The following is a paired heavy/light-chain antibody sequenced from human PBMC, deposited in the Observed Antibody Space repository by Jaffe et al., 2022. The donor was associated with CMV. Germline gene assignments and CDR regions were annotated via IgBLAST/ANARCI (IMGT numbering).Light chain of an antibody. CDR2: DVS. Sequence: QSALTQPRSVSGSPGQSVTIYCTGTSSDVGAYNYVFWYQQHPGKAPKLILYDVSQRPSGVPDRFSGSKSGNTASLTIAGLQAEDEADYHCSSYAGRYTLIFGGGTKVTVL. V-gene: IGLV2-11*01. CDR3: SSYAGRYTLI. J-gene: IGLJ2*01. CDR1: SSDVGAYNY.
Heavy chain of an antibody. CDR2: IKQDGSEK. Sequence: EVQLVESGGDLVQPGGSLRLSCAASGLTFSNYWLTWVRQAPGKGLEWVANIKQDGSEKYYVDSVRGRFTISRDNAKNSLYLQMDSLRADDTAVYYCASRRCTGTDCFVYSYHCMDVWGRGTTVIVSS. CDR1: GLTFSNYW. CDR3: ASRRCTGTDCFVYSYHCMDV. D-gene: IGHD2-8*02. V-gene: IGHV3-7*03. J-gene: IGHJ6*03.